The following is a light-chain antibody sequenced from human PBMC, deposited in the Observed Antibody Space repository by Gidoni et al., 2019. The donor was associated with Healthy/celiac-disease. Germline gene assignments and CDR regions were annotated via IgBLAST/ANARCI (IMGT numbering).Light chain of an antibody. CDR3: QKYNSAQWT. V-gene: IGKV1-27*01. Sequence: DIQMTQSPSSLSASVGDRVTITCRASQGISNYLAWYQQKPGKVPKLLIDAASTLQSGVASRFSGSGSGTDFTLTISSLQPEDVATYYCQKYNSAQWTFGQGTKVEIK. CDR2: AAS. CDR1: QGISNY. J-gene: IGKJ1*01.